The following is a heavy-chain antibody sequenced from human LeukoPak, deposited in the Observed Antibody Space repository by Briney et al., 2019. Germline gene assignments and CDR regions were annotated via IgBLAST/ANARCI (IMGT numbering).Heavy chain of an antibody. CDR1: GGSISSYY. D-gene: IGHD3-3*01. J-gene: IGHJ6*02. CDR2: IYYSGST. CDR3: ARGFTYYDFWSGCYRTEDYYYGMDV. V-gene: IGHV4-59*01. Sequence: PSETLSLTCTVSGGSISSYYWSWIRQPPGKGLEWIGYIYYSGSTNYNPSLKSRVTISVDTSKNQFSLKLSSVTAADTAVYYCARGFTYYDFWSGCYRTEDYYYGMDVWGQGTTVTVSS.